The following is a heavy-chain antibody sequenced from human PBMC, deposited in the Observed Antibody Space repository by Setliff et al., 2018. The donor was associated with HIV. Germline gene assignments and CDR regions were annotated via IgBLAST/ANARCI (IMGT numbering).Heavy chain of an antibody. J-gene: IGHJ4*02. CDR3: ARDAGPHYGSGPPLEY. CDR1: GGSISRYY. V-gene: IGHV4-4*07. Sequence: NLRETLSLTCTVSGGSISRYYWSWIRQPAGKGLEWIGRIYPSGNINYNPSLKSRLTMSIDTSKNQFSLKLSSVTATDTAVYYCARDAGPHYGSGPPLEYWGQGIQVTVS. CDR2: IYPSGNI. D-gene: IGHD3-10*01.